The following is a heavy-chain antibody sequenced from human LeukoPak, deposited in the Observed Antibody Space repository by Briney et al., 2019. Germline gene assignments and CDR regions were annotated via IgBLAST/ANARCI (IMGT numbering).Heavy chain of an antibody. J-gene: IGHJ4*02. CDR2: ISTSGST. D-gene: IGHD4-11*01. Sequence: SQTLSLTRTVSGGSISSGSYYWNWIRQPAGKGLEWIGRISTSGSTKYNPSLKGRVTIPVDTSKNQFSLKLSSVTAADTAVYYCARGPDYSNYVDYWGQGTLVTVSS. CDR3: ARGPDYSNYVDY. CDR1: GGSISSGSYY. V-gene: IGHV4-61*02.